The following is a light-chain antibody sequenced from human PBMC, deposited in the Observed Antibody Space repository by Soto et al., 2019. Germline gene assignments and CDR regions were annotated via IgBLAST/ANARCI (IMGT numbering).Light chain of an antibody. CDR1: QSVSSY. J-gene: IGKJ2*01. Sequence: EVVLTPSPATLSLSPGERATLSCRASQSVSSYLAWYQQRPGQAPRLLIYDASNRATGIPARFSGSGSGTDFTLTISSLEPEDFAFYYCQQRSDWPYTFGQGTKLEIK. V-gene: IGKV3-11*01. CDR3: QQRSDWPYT. CDR2: DAS.